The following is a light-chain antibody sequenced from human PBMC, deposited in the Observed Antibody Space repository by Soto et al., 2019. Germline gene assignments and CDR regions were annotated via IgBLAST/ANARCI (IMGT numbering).Light chain of an antibody. V-gene: IGKV1-39*01. CDR2: AAS. CDR1: QTISIY. J-gene: IGKJ5*01. Sequence: DIQMTQSPSSLSASVGDSVTITCRASQTISIYVNWYQQKSGEAPKRLIYAASTLQSGVPSRFSGSGSGTDFTPTISSLQPEDIATYYCQQSFSMPITLGQGTRLEIK. CDR3: QQSFSMPIT.